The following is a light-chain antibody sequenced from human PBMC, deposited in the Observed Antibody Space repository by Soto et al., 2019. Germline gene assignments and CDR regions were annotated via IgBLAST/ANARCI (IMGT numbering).Light chain of an antibody. CDR3: ASWDDSLNDVL. CDR2: NNN. Sequence: QSVLTQPPSASGTPGQRVTISCSGSYSNFGSNIVNWYQHFPGTAPKLLIYNNNKPPSAVPDRFSASKSGTSVSLAISGLQSEDEAIYYCASWDDSLNDVLFGGGTKLTVL. J-gene: IGLJ2*01. CDR1: YSNFGSNI. V-gene: IGLV1-44*01.